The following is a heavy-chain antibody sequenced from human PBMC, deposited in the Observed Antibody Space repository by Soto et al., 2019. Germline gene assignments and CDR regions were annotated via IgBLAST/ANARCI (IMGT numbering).Heavy chain of an antibody. D-gene: IGHD3-22*01. V-gene: IGHV3-72*01. CDR2: SRDKPQGYST. J-gene: IGHJ4*02. CDR3: VRATYFSDSSGYTRCLDY. CDR1: GFTLIDHY. Sequence: GGSLILACAVSGFTLIDHYIDWVRQSPGEGLDCVGRSRDKPQGYSTAYAASVKGRFTTSRDESKNSAYLQMNSLKTEDTAVYYCVRATYFSDSSGYTRCLDYWGQGTLVTVSS.